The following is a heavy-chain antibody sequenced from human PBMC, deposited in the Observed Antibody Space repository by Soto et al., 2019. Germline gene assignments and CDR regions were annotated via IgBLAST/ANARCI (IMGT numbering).Heavy chain of an antibody. J-gene: IGHJ4*02. V-gene: IGHV3-20*04. CDR2: IHWRGEQT. CDR1: GFLFEDYG. CDR3: ARNRRGGGYYFDY. Sequence: EVQLVESGGGAGRPVGSLRLSCTASGFLFEDYGMNLVRQTPDKGLEWVSFIHWRGEQTRYVDSMKGRFTVSRDNSRNSLYLQIDSLRVEDTAFYYCARNRRGGGYYFDYWGQGALATVSS.